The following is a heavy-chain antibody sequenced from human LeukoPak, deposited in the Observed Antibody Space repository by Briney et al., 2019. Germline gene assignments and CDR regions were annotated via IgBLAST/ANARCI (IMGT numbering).Heavy chain of an antibody. Sequence: PGGSLRLSCAASGFTFSSYGMHWVRQAPGKGLEWVAVIWYDGSNKYYADSVKGRFTISRDNSKNTLYLQMNSLRAEDTAVYYCARDQGYSYAHLDYWGQGTLVTVSS. V-gene: IGHV3-33*08. CDR3: ARDQGYSYAHLDY. CDR1: GFTFSSYG. D-gene: IGHD5-18*01. J-gene: IGHJ4*02. CDR2: IWYDGSNK.